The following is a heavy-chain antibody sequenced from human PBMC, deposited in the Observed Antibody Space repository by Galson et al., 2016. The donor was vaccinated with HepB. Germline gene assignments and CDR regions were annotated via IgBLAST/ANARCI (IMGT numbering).Heavy chain of an antibody. Sequence: SCKASGYRFTSHGISWVRQAPGQGLEWMGWISGYNGNANYAQKFQGRVSMTTDRSTSTVYMELRSLRSDDTAIYYCAREGETGDVYHYYGMDVWGQGTTVTVSS. CDR2: ISGYNGNA. CDR1: GYRFTSHG. J-gene: IGHJ6*02. D-gene: IGHD7-27*01. V-gene: IGHV1-18*01. CDR3: AREGETGDVYHYYGMDV.